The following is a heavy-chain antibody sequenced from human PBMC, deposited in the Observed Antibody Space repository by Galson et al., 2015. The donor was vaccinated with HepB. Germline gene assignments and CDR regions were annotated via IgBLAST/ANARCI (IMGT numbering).Heavy chain of an antibody. CDR1: GFTFSDYY. D-gene: IGHD6-19*01. Sequence: SLRLSCAASGFTFSDYYMSWIRQAPGKGLEWISYISSSGNTIYYADSVKGRFTISRDNAKNSLYLQMNSLRAEDTAVYYCASRRAGTSFATWGQGTLVTVSS. V-gene: IGHV3-11*01. CDR3: ASRRAGTSFAT. CDR2: ISSSGNTI. J-gene: IGHJ5*02.